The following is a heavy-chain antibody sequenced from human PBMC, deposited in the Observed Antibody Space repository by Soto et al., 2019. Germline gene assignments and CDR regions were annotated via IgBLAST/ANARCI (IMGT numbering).Heavy chain of an antibody. CDR2: SRNKASSYTT. J-gene: IGHJ4*02. V-gene: IGHV3-72*01. CDR1: GFTLSDHY. D-gene: IGHD6-13*01. Sequence: EVQLVQSGGGLVQPGGSLRLSCAASGFTLSDHYMDWVRQAPGMGLEWVGRSRNKASSYTTEYAASVKGRFTISRDDSKNALPRQMSSLRNEDTAVYYCARGSSRTSALDYWGQGALVTVSA. CDR3: ARGSSRTSALDY.